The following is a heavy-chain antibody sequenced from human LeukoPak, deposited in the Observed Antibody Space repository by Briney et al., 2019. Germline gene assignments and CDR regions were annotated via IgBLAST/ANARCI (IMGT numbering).Heavy chain of an antibody. Sequence: GDSLRLFCAPSGFTLHGYGMSWVHQPPPKGLEWVAGINWNGGSTGFADSVQGPFTISRDNAKKSLHLQMNSLRAEDTALYHCAKEGPVLLYYHRWGTGVLVTVSS. J-gene: IGHJ2*01. V-gene: IGHV3-20*01. CDR3: AKEGPVLLYYHR. D-gene: IGHD3-9*01. CDR2: INWNGGST. CDR1: GFTLHGYG.